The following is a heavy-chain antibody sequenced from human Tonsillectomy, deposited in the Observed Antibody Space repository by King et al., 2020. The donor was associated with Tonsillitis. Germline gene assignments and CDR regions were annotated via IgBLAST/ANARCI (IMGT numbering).Heavy chain of an antibody. V-gene: IGHV1-2*02. CDR1: GYTFTGYY. CDR3: ARVEGGYCSGGGCYSNWLDP. CDR2: INPNSGGT. D-gene: IGHD2-15*01. J-gene: IGHJ5*02. Sequence: VQLVESGAEVKKPGASVKVSCKASGYTFTGYYIHWVRQAPGQGLEWMGWINPNSGGTNYAQKFQGRVTMTRDTSINTAYMELSRLRSDDTAVYYCARVEGGYCSGGGCYSNWLDPWGQGTLVTVSS.